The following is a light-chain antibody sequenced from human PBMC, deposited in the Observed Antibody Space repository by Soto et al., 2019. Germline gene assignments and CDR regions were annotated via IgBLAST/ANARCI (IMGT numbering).Light chain of an antibody. Sequence: ENVLTQSPGTLSLSPGERATLSCRSSQSVSRSYLAWYQQKPGQAPRLLIYGASTRSTGIPARFSGSGSGTEFTLTISSLQSEDFAVYYCQQYNNWPRTFGQGTKVDI. J-gene: IGKJ1*01. CDR2: GAS. V-gene: IGKV3-15*01. CDR3: QQYNNWPRT. CDR1: QSVSRS.